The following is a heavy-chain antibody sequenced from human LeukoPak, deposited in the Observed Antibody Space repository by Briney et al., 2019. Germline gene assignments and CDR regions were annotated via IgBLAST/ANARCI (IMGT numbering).Heavy chain of an antibody. D-gene: IGHD1-26*01. V-gene: IGHV4-59*08. CDR2: IYYSGST. Sequence: SETLSLTCTVSGGPISSYYWSWIRQPTGKGLEWIGYIYYSGSTNYNPSLKSRVTISVDTSKNQFSLKLSSVTAADTAVYYCARHRQGGSYRYYFDYWGQGTLVTVSS. CDR1: GGPISSYY. CDR3: ARHRQGGSYRYYFDY. J-gene: IGHJ4*02.